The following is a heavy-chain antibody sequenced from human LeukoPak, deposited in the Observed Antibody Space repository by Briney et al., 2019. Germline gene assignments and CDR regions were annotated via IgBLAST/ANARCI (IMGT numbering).Heavy chain of an antibody. CDR1: GYTFTSYG. Sequence: ASVKVSCKASGYTFTSYGISWVRQAPGQGLEWMGWISAYNGNTNYAQKLQGRVTMTTDTSTSTAYMELRSLRSDDTAVYYCARGLGEATFYYYYYMDVWGKGTTVTVSS. CDR3: ARGLGEATFYYYYYMDV. CDR2: ISAYNGNT. V-gene: IGHV1-18*01. D-gene: IGHD3-10*01. J-gene: IGHJ6*03.